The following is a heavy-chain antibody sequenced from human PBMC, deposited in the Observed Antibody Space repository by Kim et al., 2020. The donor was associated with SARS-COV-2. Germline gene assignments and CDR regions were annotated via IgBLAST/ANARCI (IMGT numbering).Heavy chain of an antibody. Sequence: GGSLRLSCAASGFTFSTYSMNWVRQAPGKGLEWVSSISSSSSYIYYADSVKGRFTISRDNAKNSLYLQMNSLRAEDTAVYYCARDKDILTGYSTGGMDVWGQGTTVTVSS. V-gene: IGHV3-21*01. J-gene: IGHJ6*02. CDR2: ISSSSSYI. CDR1: GFTFSTYS. CDR3: ARDKDILTGYSTGGMDV. D-gene: IGHD3-9*01.